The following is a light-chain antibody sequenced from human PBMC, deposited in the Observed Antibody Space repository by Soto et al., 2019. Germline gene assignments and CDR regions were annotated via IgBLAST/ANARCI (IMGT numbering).Light chain of an antibody. Sequence: EIVLTQSPGTLSLSPGERATLSCRASQSVSSSYLAWYQQKPGQAPRLLIYGASSRATGIPDRFSGSGSGTDFPLTLSRLAPEDVAVYYCQQYRSSPRTFGQGTKVEIK. CDR2: GAS. V-gene: IGKV3-20*01. J-gene: IGKJ1*01. CDR3: QQYRSSPRT. CDR1: QSVSSSY.